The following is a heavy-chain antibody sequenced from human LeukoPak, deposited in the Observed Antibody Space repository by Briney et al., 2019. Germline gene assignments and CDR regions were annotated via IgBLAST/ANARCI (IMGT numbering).Heavy chain of an antibody. CDR3: ARERDTVLAPYFDY. J-gene: IGHJ4*02. CDR1: GYAFIRYP. D-gene: IGHD3-3*01. Sequence: GASVKVSCKASGYAFIRYPIIWVRQAPGQGLEWMGWISTYNGDTTYAQKFQDRVSMTTDTSTGTVSMELRSLGSDDTAVYYCARERDTVLAPYFDYWGQGTLVTVSP. V-gene: IGHV1-18*01. CDR2: ISTYNGDT.